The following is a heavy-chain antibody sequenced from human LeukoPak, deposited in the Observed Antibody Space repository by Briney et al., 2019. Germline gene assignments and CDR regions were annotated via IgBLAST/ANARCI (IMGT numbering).Heavy chain of an antibody. J-gene: IGHJ4*02. CDR2: ISRSRSYI. D-gene: IGHD6-13*01. CDR1: GFSFSSYS. V-gene: IGHV3-21*01. Sequence: GGSLRLSCAASGFSFSSYSMNWVRQAPGKGLEWVSSISRSRSYIYYADSVKGRFTISRDNAKNSLYLQMNSLRAEDTAVYYCARVSIAAAVTPYYFDYWGQGTLVTVSS. CDR3: ARVSIAAAVTPYYFDY.